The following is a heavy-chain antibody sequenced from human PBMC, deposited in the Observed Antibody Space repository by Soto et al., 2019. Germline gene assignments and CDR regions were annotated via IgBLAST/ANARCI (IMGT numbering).Heavy chain of an antibody. CDR2: ISGGSSDI. J-gene: IGHJ1*01. D-gene: IGHD1-26*01. V-gene: IGHV3-21*06. Sequence: EVQLVESGGGLVRPGGSLRLSCAASGFSFSSYSMNWVRQAPGKGLEWVSSISGGSSDIYYADSVKGRFTISRDNAKNSLSLQMNRLRAKDTAVYYCARDPSDLWEQEQYFQHWGQGTLVTVS. CDR3: ARDPSDLWEQEQYFQH. CDR1: GFSFSSYS.